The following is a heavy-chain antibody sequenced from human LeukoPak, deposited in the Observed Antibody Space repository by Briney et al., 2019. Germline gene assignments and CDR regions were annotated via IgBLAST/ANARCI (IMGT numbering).Heavy chain of an antibody. CDR1: GGSITSDIYY. Sequence: PSETLSLTCTVSGGSITSDIYYWGWIRQPAGKGLEWIGRLYTDGSTRYNPALKSRVTISVDKSKNQFSLKLSSVTAADTAVYYCAKDPTTVTRGYFDYWGQGTLVTVSS. J-gene: IGHJ4*02. CDR2: LYTDGST. D-gene: IGHD4-17*01. V-gene: IGHV4-61*02. CDR3: AKDPTTVTRGYFDY.